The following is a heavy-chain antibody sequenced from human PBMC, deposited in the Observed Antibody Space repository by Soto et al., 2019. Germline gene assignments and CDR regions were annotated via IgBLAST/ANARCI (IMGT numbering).Heavy chain of an antibody. J-gene: IGHJ4*02. V-gene: IGHV3-74*01. D-gene: IGHD1-1*01. CDR2: ISDDGSTT. CDR3: TRGPRVSSTGTGAH. Sequence: GGSLRLSCTASGIIFSAFAMSWVRQVPGKGLIWVSRISDDGSTTTYADSVKGRFTISRDNAKNTLYLQMNSLRADDTGLYYCTRGPRVSSTGTGAHWGQGTLVTVSS. CDR1: GIIFSAFA.